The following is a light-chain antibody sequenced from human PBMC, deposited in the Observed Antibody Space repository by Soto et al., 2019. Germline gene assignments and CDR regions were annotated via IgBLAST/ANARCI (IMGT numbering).Light chain of an antibody. Sequence: EIVLTQSPPTLSVPPGERATLSCRASQSIASNLAWYQQKPGQAPRLLMYDASTRATGIPARFSGSGSGTEFTLTISSLQSEDFAVYYCQQYNNWPQTFGQGTKLEIK. CDR3: QQYNNWPQT. V-gene: IGKV3D-15*01. J-gene: IGKJ2*01. CDR1: QSIASN. CDR2: DAS.